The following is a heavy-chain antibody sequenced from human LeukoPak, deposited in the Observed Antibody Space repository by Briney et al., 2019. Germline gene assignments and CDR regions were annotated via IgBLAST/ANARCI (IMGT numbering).Heavy chain of an antibody. V-gene: IGHV3-23*01. D-gene: IGHD2-15*01. CDR3: AKEDCSGGRCYSLHY. CDR1: GFTFSSYA. CDR2: ISGSGGST. Sequence: GGSLRLPCAASGFTFSSYAMSWVRQAPGKGLEWVSAISGSGGSTYYADSVKGRFTISRDNAKNSLYLQMNSLRAEDAAVYYCAKEDCSGGRCYSLHYWGQGTLVTVSS. J-gene: IGHJ4*02.